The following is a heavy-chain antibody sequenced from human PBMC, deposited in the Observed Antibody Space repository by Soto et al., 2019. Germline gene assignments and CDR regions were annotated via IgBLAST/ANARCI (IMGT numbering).Heavy chain of an antibody. CDR1: GYTFTSYG. CDR3: ARGRYGDY. D-gene: IGHD1-1*01. V-gene: IGHV1-18*01. Sequence: QVHLVQSGAEVKKPGASVKVSCKGSGYTFTSYGITWVRQAPGQGLEWMGWISAHNGNTDYAQKLQGRVTVTRDTPTSTAYMELRSLRSDDTAVYYCARGRYGDYWGQGAVVTVSS. J-gene: IGHJ4*02. CDR2: ISAHNGNT.